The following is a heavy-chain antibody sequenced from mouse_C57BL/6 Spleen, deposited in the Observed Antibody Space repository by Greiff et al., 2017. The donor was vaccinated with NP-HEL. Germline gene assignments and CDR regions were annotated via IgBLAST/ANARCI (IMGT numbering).Heavy chain of an antibody. Sequence: EVHLVESEGGLVQPGSSMKLSCTASGFTFSDYYMAWVRQVPEKGLEWVANINYDGSSTYYLDSLKSRFIISRDNAKNILYLQMSSLKSEDTATYYCARDINYYYGSSWYFDVWGTGTTVTVSS. V-gene: IGHV5-16*01. CDR2: INYDGSST. CDR3: ARDINYYYGSSWYFDV. CDR1: GFTFSDYY. J-gene: IGHJ1*03. D-gene: IGHD1-1*01.